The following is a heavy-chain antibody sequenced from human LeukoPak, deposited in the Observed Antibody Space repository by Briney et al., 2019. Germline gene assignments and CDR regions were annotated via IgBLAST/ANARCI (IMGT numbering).Heavy chain of an antibody. CDR1: GGTFSSYA. CDR3: ASSGDYDFWSGKLGGLDY. CDR2: IIPIFGTA. J-gene: IGHJ4*02. D-gene: IGHD3-3*01. Sequence: SVKVSCKASGGTFSSYAISWVRQAPGQGLEWMGGIIPIFGTANYAQKFQGRVTITADESTSTAYMELSSLRSEDTAVYYCASSGDYDFWSGKLGGLDYWGQGTLVTVSS. V-gene: IGHV1-69*13.